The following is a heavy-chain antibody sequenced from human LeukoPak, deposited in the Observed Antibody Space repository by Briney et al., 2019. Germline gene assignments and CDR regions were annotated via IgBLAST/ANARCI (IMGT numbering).Heavy chain of an antibody. Sequence: GGSLRLTCAGSGFTFSSYSMNWVGQATGKGLEWVSYISSSSSTIYYADSVKGRFTISRDNAKNSLYLQMNSLRAEDTAVYYCANGPVSGYSGYVNFDYWGQGTLVTVSS. CDR3: ANGPVSGYSGYVNFDY. CDR2: ISSSSSTI. CDR1: GFTFSSYS. D-gene: IGHD5-12*01. J-gene: IGHJ4*02. V-gene: IGHV3-48*01.